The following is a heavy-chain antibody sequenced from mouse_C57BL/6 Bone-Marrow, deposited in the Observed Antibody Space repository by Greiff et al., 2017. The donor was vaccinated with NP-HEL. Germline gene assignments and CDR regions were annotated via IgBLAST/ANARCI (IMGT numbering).Heavy chain of an antibody. CDR1: GYTFTSYG. CDR3: ASEDSFYFDY. V-gene: IGHV1-81*01. J-gene: IGHJ2*01. Sequence: VQLVESGAELARPGASVKLSCKASGYTFTSYGISWVKQRTGQGLEWIGEIYPSSGSTYYNEKFKGKATLTADKSSSTAYMELRSLTSEDSAVYFCASEDSFYFDYWGQGTTLTVSS. CDR2: IYPSSGST.